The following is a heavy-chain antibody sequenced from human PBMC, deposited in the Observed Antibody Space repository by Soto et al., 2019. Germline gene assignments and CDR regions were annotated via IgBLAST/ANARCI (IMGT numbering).Heavy chain of an antibody. V-gene: IGHV3-73*02. D-gene: IGHD3-10*02. Sequence: EVQLVESGGGLVQPGGSLKVSCAASGFTFSDSTIHWVRQASGKGLEWVGRIRSEVYSYATVYAASVKDRFTISRDDSKNTAYLQMNSLKIEDTAVYYCSRCSGSYCMDVWGQGTTVTVSS. CDR2: IRSEVYSYAT. CDR3: SRCSGSYCMDV. J-gene: IGHJ6*02. CDR1: GFTFSDST.